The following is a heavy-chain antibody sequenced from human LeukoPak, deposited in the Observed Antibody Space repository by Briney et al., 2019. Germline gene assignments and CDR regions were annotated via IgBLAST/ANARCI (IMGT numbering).Heavy chain of an antibody. CDR3: ARERYSRSSHDALDL. CDR1: GFTFSSHF. J-gene: IGHJ3*01. Sequence: GGSLRLSCAASGFTFSSHFMNRVRQAPGKGLEWASSISSSGSSVLYADSLKGRFAISRDNAKNSLYLQMNSLGPEDTAVYYCARERYSRSSHDALDLWGQGTMVTVSS. CDR2: ISSSGSSV. D-gene: IGHD6-6*01. V-gene: IGHV3-21*01.